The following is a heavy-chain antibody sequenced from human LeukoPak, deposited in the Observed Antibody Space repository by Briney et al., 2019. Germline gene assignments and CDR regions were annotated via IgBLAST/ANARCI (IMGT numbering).Heavy chain of an antibody. CDR3: ARDRIGSGWYEGSDY. CDR1: GFTFCDYY. Sequence: PGGSLRLSCAASGFTFCDYYMSWIRQAPGKGLEWVSYISSSSSYTNYEDSVKGRFTISRDNAKNSLYLQMNSLRAEDTAVYYCARDRIGSGWYEGSDYWGQGTLVTVSS. CDR2: ISSSSSYT. V-gene: IGHV3-11*06. D-gene: IGHD6-19*01. J-gene: IGHJ4*02.